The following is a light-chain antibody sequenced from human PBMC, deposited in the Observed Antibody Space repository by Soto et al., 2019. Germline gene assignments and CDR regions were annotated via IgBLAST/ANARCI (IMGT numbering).Light chain of an antibody. V-gene: IGLV2-23*02. CDR2: EVD. CDR1: SSDVGTYNL. J-gene: IGLJ3*02. CDR3: CSYASTITWV. Sequence: QSALTQPASVSGSPGQSITISCTGTSSDVGTYNLVSWYQQHPGKAPKLIIYEVDKRPSGVSNRFSGSKSGNRASLTTSGLQAEDEADYYCCSYASTITWVFGGGTKLTVL.